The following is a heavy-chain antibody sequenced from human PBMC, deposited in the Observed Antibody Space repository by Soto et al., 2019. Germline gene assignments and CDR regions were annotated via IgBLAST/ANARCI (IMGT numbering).Heavy chain of an antibody. CDR1: GFTLSSYA. CDR3: ARGQRALITYGPFDP. CDR2: FSGTGGYT. Sequence: QPGGSLRLSCAASGFTLSSYAMSWVRQAPGKGLEWVSTFSGTGGYTYYADSVKGRFTISRDDSKNTLFLHMNSLRAADTAVYYCARGQRALITYGPFDPWGQGTLVTSPQ. D-gene: IGHD4-17*01. J-gene: IGHJ5*02. V-gene: IGHV3-23*01.